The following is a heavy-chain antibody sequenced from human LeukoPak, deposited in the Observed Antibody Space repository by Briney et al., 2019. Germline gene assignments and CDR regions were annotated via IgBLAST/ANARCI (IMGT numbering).Heavy chain of an antibody. J-gene: IGHJ4*02. CDR1: GFTFSSYG. Sequence: GGSLRLSCAASGFTFSSYGIHWVRQAPGKGLEWVSYIRSDSSYINYAESVKGRFTISRDNAKNSVYLQMNSLRAEDTAVYYCARDSEYSGLYWGQGVLVTVSS. CDR3: ARDSEYSGLY. V-gene: IGHV3-21*05. CDR2: IRSDSSYI. D-gene: IGHD2/OR15-2a*01.